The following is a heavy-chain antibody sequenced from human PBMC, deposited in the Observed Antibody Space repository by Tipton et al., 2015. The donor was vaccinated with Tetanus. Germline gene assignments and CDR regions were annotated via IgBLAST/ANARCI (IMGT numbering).Heavy chain of an antibody. V-gene: IGHV4-4*07. Sequence: TLSLTCTVSGGSISSYYWSWIRQPAGKGLEWIGRISTSGSTIYNPSLKSRVTISVDKSKNQFSLKLSSVTAADTAVYYCARVGSGSYLTDYWGQGSLVTVSS. CDR3: ARVGSGSYLTDY. CDR1: GGSISSYY. J-gene: IGHJ4*02. D-gene: IGHD1-26*01. CDR2: ISTSGST.